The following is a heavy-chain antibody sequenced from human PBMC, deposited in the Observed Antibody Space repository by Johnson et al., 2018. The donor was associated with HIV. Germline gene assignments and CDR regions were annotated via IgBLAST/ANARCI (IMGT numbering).Heavy chain of an antibody. J-gene: IGHJ3*01. Sequence: QVQLVESGGGLIKPGGSLRLSCAASRFTFSSYAMHWVRQAPGKGLEWVAVIRYDGSNKYYADSVKGRFTISREKSKNTLYVQMNSLRVEDTAVYYCARDLGRPDAFDVWGQGTMVTVSS. CDR3: ARDLGRPDAFDV. CDR1: RFTFSSYA. CDR2: IRYDGSNK. V-gene: IGHV3-33*08. D-gene: IGHD2-15*01.